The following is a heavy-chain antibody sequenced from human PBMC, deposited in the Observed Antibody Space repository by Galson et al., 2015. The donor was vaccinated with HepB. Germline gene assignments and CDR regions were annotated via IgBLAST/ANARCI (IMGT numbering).Heavy chain of an antibody. CDR2: ISYDGSNK. V-gene: IGHV3-30*03. CDR1: GFTFSSYG. CDR3: CRQQLVPYYYYGMDV. D-gene: IGHD6-13*01. J-gene: IGHJ6*02. Sequence: SLRLSCAASGFTFSSYGMHWVRQAPGKGLEWVAVISYDGSNKYYADSVKGRFTISRDNSKNTLYLQMNSLRAEDTAVYYCCRQQLVPYYYYGMDVWGQGTTVTVSS.